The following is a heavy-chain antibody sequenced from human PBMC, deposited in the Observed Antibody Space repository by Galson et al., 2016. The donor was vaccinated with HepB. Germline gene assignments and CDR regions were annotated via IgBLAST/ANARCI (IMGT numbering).Heavy chain of an antibody. J-gene: IGHJ4*02. V-gene: IGHV2-5*02. Sequence: PALVKPTQTLTLTCTFSGFSLSSGVSVGWIRQPPGKALEWLGIIYWDDRQRYSPSLKSRLTITKDTFKNQVVLTMTNVDPVDTATYYCAHGTPFRPGGWPTYSFDSWGQGTLVTVSS. CDR3: AHGTPFRPGGWPTYSFDS. CDR2: IYWDDRQ. CDR1: GFSLSSGVS. D-gene: IGHD6-19*01.